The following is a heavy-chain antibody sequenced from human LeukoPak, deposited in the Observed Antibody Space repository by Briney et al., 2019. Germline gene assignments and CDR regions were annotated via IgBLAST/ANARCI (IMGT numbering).Heavy chain of an antibody. CDR2: IIPIFGTA. Sequence: GASVKVSRKASGGTFSSYAISWVRQAPGQGLEWMGGIIPIFGTANYAQKFQGRFTITADESTSTAYMELSSLRSEDTAVYYCARCNSSSWYGYYYYYYMDVWGKGTTVTVSS. CDR3: ARCNSSSWYGYYYYYYMDV. D-gene: IGHD6-13*01. V-gene: IGHV1-69*13. J-gene: IGHJ6*03. CDR1: GGTFSSYA.